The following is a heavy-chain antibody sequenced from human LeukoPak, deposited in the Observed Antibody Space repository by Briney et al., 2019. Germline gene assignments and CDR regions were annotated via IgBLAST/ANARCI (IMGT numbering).Heavy chain of an antibody. V-gene: IGHV4-39*07. CDR1: GGSISSSSYY. D-gene: IGHD2-21*01. Sequence: PSQTLSLTCTVSGGSISSSSYYWGWIRQPPGKGLEWIGSIYYSGSTHYNPSLKSGVTTSVDTSKNQFSLMLSSVTAADTAVYYCARAILGGWFDPWGQGTLATVSS. J-gene: IGHJ5*02. CDR2: IYYSGST. CDR3: ARAILGGWFDP.